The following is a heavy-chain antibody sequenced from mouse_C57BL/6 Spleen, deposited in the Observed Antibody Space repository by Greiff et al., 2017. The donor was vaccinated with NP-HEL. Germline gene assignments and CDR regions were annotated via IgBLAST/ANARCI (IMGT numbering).Heavy chain of an antibody. CDR2: IYPGDGDT. CDR1: GYAFSSYW. D-gene: IGHD1-1*01. V-gene: IGHV1-80*01. Sequence: VQLQQSGAELVKPGASVKISCKASGYAFSSYWMNWVKQRPGKGLEWIGQIYPGDGDTNYNGKFKGKATLTADKASSTAYMQLSSLTSEDSAVYFCARRGSTVKAMDYWGQGTSVTVST. CDR3: ARRGSTVKAMDY. J-gene: IGHJ4*01.